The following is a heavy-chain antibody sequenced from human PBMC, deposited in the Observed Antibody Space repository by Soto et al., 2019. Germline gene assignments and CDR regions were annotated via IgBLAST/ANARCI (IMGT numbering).Heavy chain of an antibody. V-gene: IGHV3-74*01. Sequence: PGGSLRLSCAASGFTFGNHWMHWVRQAPGKGLEWVSRMNSDGSTTNYADSVKGRFTVSRDNAKNTLYLQMNSLRAEDTAVYYYPTAEVDHGGPGTRVTVPS. J-gene: IGHJ5*02. CDR3: PTAEVDH. CDR2: MNSDGSTT. CDR1: GFTFGNHW.